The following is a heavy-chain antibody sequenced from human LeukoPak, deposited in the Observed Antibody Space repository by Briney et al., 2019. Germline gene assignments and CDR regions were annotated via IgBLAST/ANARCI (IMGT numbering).Heavy chain of an antibody. CDR2: IYYSGST. Sequence: PSETLSLTCTVSGGSISSSTYFWGWIRQPPGKGLEWLGNIYYSGSTYYNPSLKSRVTISEDTSKNQFSLKLSSVTAADTAVYYCARRRHAMGSTEISSWYRDAFDIWGQGTMVTVSS. V-gene: IGHV4-39*01. D-gene: IGHD6-13*01. CDR1: GGSISSSTYF. J-gene: IGHJ3*02. CDR3: ARRRHAMGSTEISSWYRDAFDI.